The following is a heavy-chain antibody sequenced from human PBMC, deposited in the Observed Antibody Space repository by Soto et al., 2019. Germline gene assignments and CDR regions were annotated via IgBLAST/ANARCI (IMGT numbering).Heavy chain of an antibody. V-gene: IGHV1-18*01. CDR3: ARCYCSVGSCYTCWHFEL. CDR2: IGPYNGNT. Sequence: QVQLVQSGAEVKKPGASVKVSCKASGYTFNNYGISWVRQAPGQGLELMGWIGPYNGNTDHAQNFQGRVTMTTDTSTNTAYMKLRSLRSDATALYYCARCYCSVGSCYTCWHFELWGRGTLVTVSS. CDR1: GYTFNNYG. D-gene: IGHD2-15*01. J-gene: IGHJ2*01.